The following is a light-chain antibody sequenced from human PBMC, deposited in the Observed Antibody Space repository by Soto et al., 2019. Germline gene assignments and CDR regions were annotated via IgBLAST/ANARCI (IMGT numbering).Light chain of an antibody. V-gene: IGKV1-9*01. CDR3: QHLNNYPPFT. CDR1: QDIPTY. CDR2: GTF. J-gene: IGKJ3*01. Sequence: IQLTQSPSSLSASVGDRVSITCRASQDIPTYLAWYQQKRGEAPKLLISGTFTLQSGVPPRFNGSGSGTDFTLIISRLQPDDFATYYCQHLNNYPPFTFGPGTKVDLE.